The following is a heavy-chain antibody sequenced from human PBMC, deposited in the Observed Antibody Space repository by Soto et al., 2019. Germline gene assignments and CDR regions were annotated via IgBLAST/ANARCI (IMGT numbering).Heavy chain of an antibody. CDR3: ARDYQVLTTVTTTIWFDP. CDR1: GYTFTSYG. J-gene: IGHJ5*02. Sequence: ASVKVSCKASGYTFTSYGISWVRQAPGQGLEWMGWISAYNGNTNYAQKLQGRVTMTTDTSTSTAYMELRSLRSDDTAVYYCARDYQVLTTVTTTIWFDPWGQGTLVTVS. D-gene: IGHD4-17*01. V-gene: IGHV1-18*04. CDR2: ISAYNGNT.